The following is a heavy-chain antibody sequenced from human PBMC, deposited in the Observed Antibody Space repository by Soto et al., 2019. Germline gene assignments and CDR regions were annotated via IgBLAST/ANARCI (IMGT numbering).Heavy chain of an antibody. CDR2: INPNSGGT. J-gene: IGHJ6*02. CDR3: ARVRTSSDYGMDV. Sequence: VASVKVSCKASGYTFTGYYMHWVRRAPGQGLEWMGWINPNSGGTNYAQKFQGWVTMTRDTSISTAYMELSRLRSDDTAVYYCARVRTSSDYGMDVWGQGTTVTVSS. D-gene: IGHD2-2*01. V-gene: IGHV1-2*04. CDR1: GYTFTGYY.